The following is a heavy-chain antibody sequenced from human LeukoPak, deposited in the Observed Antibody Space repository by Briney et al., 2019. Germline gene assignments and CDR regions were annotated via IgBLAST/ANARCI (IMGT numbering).Heavy chain of an antibody. Sequence: GGSLRLSCAASGFTFSSYSMNWVRQAPGKGLEWVAFIRYDGSNKYYADSVKGRFTISRDNSKNTLYLQMNSLRAEDTAVYYCAKDFSSWYWGTFDYWGQGTLVTVSS. CDR1: GFTFSSYS. CDR3: AKDFSSWYWGTFDY. CDR2: IRYDGSNK. D-gene: IGHD6-13*01. V-gene: IGHV3-30*02. J-gene: IGHJ4*02.